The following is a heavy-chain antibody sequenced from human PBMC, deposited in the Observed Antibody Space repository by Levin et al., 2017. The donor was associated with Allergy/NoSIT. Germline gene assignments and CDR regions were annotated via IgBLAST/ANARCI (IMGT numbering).Heavy chain of an antibody. J-gene: IGHJ5*02. CDR3: ARDGGKFLEWFPPSYNWFDP. CDR1: GGTFSSYA. D-gene: IGHD3-3*01. CDR2: IIPIFGTA. V-gene: IGHV1-69*06. Sequence: ASVKVSCKASGGTFSSYAISWVRQAPGQGLEWMGGIIPIFGTANYAQKFQGRVTITADKSTSTAYMELSSLRSEDTAVYYCARDGGKFLEWFPPSYNWFDPWGQGTLVTVSS.